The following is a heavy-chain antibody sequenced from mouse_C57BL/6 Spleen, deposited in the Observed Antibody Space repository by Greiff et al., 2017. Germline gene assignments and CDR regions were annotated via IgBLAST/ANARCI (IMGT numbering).Heavy chain of an antibody. J-gene: IGHJ2*01. CDR2: IHPNSGST. Sequence: QVQLQQPGAELVKPGASVKLSCKASGYTFTSYWMHWVKQRPGQGLEWIGMIHPNSGSTNYNEKFKSKATLTVDKSSSTAYMQLSSLTSEDSAVYYCARGGTTVVATKDYWGQGTTLTVSS. D-gene: IGHD1-1*01. V-gene: IGHV1-64*01. CDR1: GYTFTSYW. CDR3: ARGGTTVVATKDY.